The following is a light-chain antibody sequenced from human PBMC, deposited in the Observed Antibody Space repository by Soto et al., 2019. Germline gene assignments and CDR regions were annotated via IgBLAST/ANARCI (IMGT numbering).Light chain of an antibody. J-gene: IGLJ2*01. CDR2: SNN. V-gene: IGLV1-44*01. CDR3: AAWDDSLNGVV. Sequence: QSVLTQPPSASGTPGQRVTISCSGSSSNIGNNSVNWYQQLPGTAPKPLIYSNNQRPSGVPDRFSGSKSGTSASLAISGLQSEDEADYYCAAWDDSLNGVVFGGGTKLTVL. CDR1: SSNIGNNS.